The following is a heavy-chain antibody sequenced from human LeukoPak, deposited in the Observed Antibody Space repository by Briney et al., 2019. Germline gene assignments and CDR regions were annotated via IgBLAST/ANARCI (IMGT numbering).Heavy chain of an antibody. CDR3: ARAAFWSGYPYYFDY. CDR1: GHTFTSYG. J-gene: IGHJ4*02. D-gene: IGHD3-3*01. Sequence: ASVKVSCKASGHTFTSYGISWVRQAPGQGLEWMGWISAYNGNTNYAQKLQGRVTMTTDTSTSTAYMELRSLRSDDTAVYYCARAAFWSGYPYYFDYWGQGTLVTVSS. CDR2: ISAYNGNT. V-gene: IGHV1-18*01.